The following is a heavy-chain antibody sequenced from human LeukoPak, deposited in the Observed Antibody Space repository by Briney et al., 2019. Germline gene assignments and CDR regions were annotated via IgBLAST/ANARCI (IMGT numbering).Heavy chain of an antibody. CDR2: TSYDGSHK. V-gene: IGHV3-30*03. Sequence: GGSLRLSCAASGVTFSNYGIHWVRQAPGKGLEWVAVTSYDGSHKYYAESVKGRFTISRDNSKNTLYLQMDSLRPEDTAVYYCARGFGDYGWHLDYWGQGTLVTVSS. CDR1: GVTFSNYG. D-gene: IGHD4-17*01. J-gene: IGHJ4*02. CDR3: ARGFGDYGWHLDY.